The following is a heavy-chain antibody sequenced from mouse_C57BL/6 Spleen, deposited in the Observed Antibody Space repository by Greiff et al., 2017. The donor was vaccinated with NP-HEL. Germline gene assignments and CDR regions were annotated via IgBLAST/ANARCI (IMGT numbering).Heavy chain of an antibody. CDR3: ARSGVDYIYAMDY. V-gene: IGHV1-42*01. J-gene: IGHJ4*01. CDR1: GYSFTGYY. CDR2: INPSTGGT. Sequence: EVQLQESGPELVKPGASVKISCKASGYSFTGYYMNWVKQSPEKSLEWIGEINPSTGGTTYNQKFKAKATLTVDKSSSTAYMQLKSLTSEDSAVYYCARSGVDYIYAMDYWGQGTSVTVSS. D-gene: IGHD2-12*01.